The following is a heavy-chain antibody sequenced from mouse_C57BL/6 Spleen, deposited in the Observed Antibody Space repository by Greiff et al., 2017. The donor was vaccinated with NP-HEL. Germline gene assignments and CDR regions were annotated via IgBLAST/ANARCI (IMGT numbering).Heavy chain of an antibody. D-gene: IGHD1-1*01. V-gene: IGHV1-53*01. J-gene: IGHJ4*01. CDR2: INPSNGGT. CDR1: GYTFTSYW. Sequence: QVQLQQPGPELVKPGASVKLSCKASGYTFTSYWMHWVKQRPGQGLEWIGNINPSNGGTNYNEKFKSKATLTVDKSSSTAYMPLSSLTAEDSAVYYWARWTPEVVVTRDAMDYGGQGTSVTGSS. CDR3: ARWTPEVVVTRDAMDY.